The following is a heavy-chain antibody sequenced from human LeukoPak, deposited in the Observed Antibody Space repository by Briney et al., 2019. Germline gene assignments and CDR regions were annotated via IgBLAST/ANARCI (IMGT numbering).Heavy chain of an antibody. J-gene: IGHJ5*02. CDR2: IIPTFGTA. CDR3: ARVGGSSSGQYWFDP. CDR1: GGTFSSYA. D-gene: IGHD6-6*01. V-gene: IGHV1-69*13. Sequence: SVKVSCKASGGTFSSYAISWVRQAPGQGLEWMGGIIPTFGTANYAQKFQGRVTITADESTSTAYMELSSLRSEDTAVYYCARVGGSSSGQYWFDPWGQGTLVTVSS.